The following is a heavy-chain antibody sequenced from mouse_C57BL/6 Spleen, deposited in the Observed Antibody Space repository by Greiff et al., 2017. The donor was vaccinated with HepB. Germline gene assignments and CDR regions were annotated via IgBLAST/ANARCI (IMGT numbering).Heavy chain of an antibody. Sequence: VQLQQSGAELVKPGASVKLSCKASGYTFTSYWMHWVKQRPGQGLEWIGMIHPNSGSTNYNEKFKSKATLTVDKSSSTAYMQLSSLTSEDSAVYYCARADDGYRYYAMDYWGQGTSVTVSS. CDR3: ARADDGYRYYAMDY. V-gene: IGHV1-64*01. J-gene: IGHJ4*01. CDR1: GYTFTSYW. D-gene: IGHD2-3*01. CDR2: IHPNSGST.